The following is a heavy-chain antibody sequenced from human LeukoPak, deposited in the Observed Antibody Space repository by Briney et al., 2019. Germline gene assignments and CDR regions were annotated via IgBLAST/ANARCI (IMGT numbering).Heavy chain of an antibody. D-gene: IGHD3-22*01. V-gene: IGHV4-34*01. CDR1: GGSFSGYY. J-gene: IGHJ4*02. CDR3: ARGLIVVRLDY. Sequence: SETLSLTCAVYGGSFSGYYWSWIRQPPGKGLEWIGEINHSGSTNYNPSLKSRVTISVDTSKNQFSLKLSSVTAADTAVYYCARGLIVVRLDYWGQGTLVTVSS. CDR2: INHSGST.